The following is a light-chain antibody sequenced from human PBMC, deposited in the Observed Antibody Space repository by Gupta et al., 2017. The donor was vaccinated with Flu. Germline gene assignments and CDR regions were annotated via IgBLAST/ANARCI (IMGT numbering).Light chain of an antibody. CDR1: QGIRDR. J-gene: IGKJ1*01. V-gene: IGKV1-12*01. Sequence: PSSVSASVGDTVTITWRAMQGIRDRLEWYQQKPGKAPKLLMYAACSGESGVPTRFSGSGSGTEFTLTIIRRQPEDFAKYYCQLKDNFPWTFGQGTKVEIK. CDR3: QLKDNFPWT. CDR2: AAC.